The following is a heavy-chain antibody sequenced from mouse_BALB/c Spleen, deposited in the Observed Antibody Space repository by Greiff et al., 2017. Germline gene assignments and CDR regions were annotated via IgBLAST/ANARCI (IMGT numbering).Heavy chain of an antibody. CDR3: ARKEDAMDY. CDR2: ISYSGST. V-gene: IGHV3-2*02. CDR1: GYSITSDYA. Sequence: EVKLMESGPGLVKPSQSLSLTCTVTGYSITSDYAWNWIRQFPGNKLEWMGYISYSGSTSYNPSLKSRISITRDTSKNQFFLQLNSVTTEDTATYYCARKEDAMDYWGQGTSVTVSS. J-gene: IGHJ4*01.